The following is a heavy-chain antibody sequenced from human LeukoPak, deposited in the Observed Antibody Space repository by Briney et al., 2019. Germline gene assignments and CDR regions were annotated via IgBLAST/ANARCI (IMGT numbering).Heavy chain of an antibody. J-gene: IGHJ2*01. V-gene: IGHV3-11*01. CDR1: GFTLSDYY. CDR3: AGGPEEWLTLTWHFDL. Sequence: GGSLRLSCAASGFTLSDYYMSWIRQAPGKGLEWVSYISSGSMTINYADSVKGRFTISRDNAKNSLYLQMNSLRAEDTAVYYCAGGPEEWLTLTWHFDLWGRGTLVTVSS. D-gene: IGHD3-3*01. CDR2: ISSGSMTI.